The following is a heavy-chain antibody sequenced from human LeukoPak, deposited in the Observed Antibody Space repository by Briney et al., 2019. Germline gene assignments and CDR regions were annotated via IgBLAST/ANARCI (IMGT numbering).Heavy chain of an antibody. J-gene: IGHJ3*01. V-gene: IGHV3-7*01. CDR3: ARAGYYGDDAFDL. Sequence: GGSLRLSCAGSGFTIGSYWMSWVRQAPGKGLEWVANIRQDGSEKYYVDSVKGRLTISRDNAKNSLYLQMNSLRAEDTGIYYCARAGYYGDDAFDLWGQGTMVTVSS. CDR1: GFTIGSYW. CDR2: IRQDGSEK. D-gene: IGHD2/OR15-2a*01.